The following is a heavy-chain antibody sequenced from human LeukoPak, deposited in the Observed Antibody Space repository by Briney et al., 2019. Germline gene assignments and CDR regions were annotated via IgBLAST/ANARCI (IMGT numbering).Heavy chain of an antibody. CDR3: LLGWDY. CDR1: GFTFSTYA. Sequence: GGSLRLSCAASGFTFSTYAMHWVRQGPEKGLEIVSAIASDGDTYYAKTVRGRFTISRDNSKDTLFLQMGSLRTEDKGVYYCLLGWDYWGQGALVSVSA. D-gene: IGHD2-21*01. J-gene: IGHJ4*02. V-gene: IGHV3-64*01. CDR2: IASDGDT.